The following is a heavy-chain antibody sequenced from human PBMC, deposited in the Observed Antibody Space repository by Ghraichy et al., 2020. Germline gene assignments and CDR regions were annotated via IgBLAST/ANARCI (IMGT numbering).Heavy chain of an antibody. D-gene: IGHD2-2*01. V-gene: IGHV4-59*01. CDR3: ARVYCSTTNCLDS. J-gene: IGHJ4*02. Sequence: GSLRLSCTVSGGSISSYYWSWIRQPPGKGLEWIGYVYYSGYTKLNPSLESRVTISADTSKNQFSLKVNSVTAADTAVYYCARVYCSTTNCLDSWGQGALVTVSS. CDR1: GGSISSYY. CDR2: VYYSGYT.